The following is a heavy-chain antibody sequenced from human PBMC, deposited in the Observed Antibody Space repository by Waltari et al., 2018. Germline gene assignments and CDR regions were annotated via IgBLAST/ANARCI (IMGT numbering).Heavy chain of an antibody. CDR3: ASKGRGGLLTYDDAFDI. Sequence: QVQLQESAPGLVKPSETLSLTCTVSGGSISSHYWRRIRMPPGKGLEWIGYIYYSGSTNYNPSLKSRVTISVDTSKNQFSLKLSSVTAADTAVDYCASKGRGGLLTYDDAFDIWGQGTMVTVSS. D-gene: IGHD2-15*01. J-gene: IGHJ3*02. CDR2: IYYSGST. V-gene: IGHV4-59*11. CDR1: GGSISSHY.